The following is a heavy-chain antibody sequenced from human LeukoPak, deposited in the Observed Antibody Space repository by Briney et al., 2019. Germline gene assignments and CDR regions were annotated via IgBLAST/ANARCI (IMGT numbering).Heavy chain of an antibody. CDR2: ISGSGGST. D-gene: IGHD3-16*01. Sequence: GGSQRLSCAASGFTFSSYDMSWVRQAPGKGLEWVSAISGSGGSTYYADSVKGRFTISRDNSKNTLYLQMNSLRAEDTAVYYCAKKIIKGAWGAMDYWGQGTLVTVSS. V-gene: IGHV3-23*01. CDR3: AKKIIKGAWGAMDY. J-gene: IGHJ4*02. CDR1: GFTFSSYD.